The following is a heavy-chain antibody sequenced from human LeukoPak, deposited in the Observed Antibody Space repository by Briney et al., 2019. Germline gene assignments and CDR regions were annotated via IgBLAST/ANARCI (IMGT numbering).Heavy chain of an antibody. D-gene: IGHD3-10*01. CDR1: GFTFSSYG. Sequence: GGSLRLSCAASGFTFSSYGMHWVRQAPGKGLEWVAFIRYDGSNKYYADSVKGRFTISRDNSKNTLYLQMNSLRAEDTAVYYCAKGIEGDYYGSGSYPSFDYWGQGTLVTVSS. J-gene: IGHJ4*02. CDR3: AKGIEGDYYGSGSYPSFDY. CDR2: IRYDGSNK. V-gene: IGHV3-30*02.